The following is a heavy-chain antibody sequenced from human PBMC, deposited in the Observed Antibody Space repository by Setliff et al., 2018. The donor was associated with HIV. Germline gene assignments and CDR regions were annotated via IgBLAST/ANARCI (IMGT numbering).Heavy chain of an antibody. CDR2: ISHSGATI. D-gene: IGHD3-22*01. J-gene: IGHJ4*02. V-gene: IGHV3-48*03. CDR3: AKELAASGLGYFDS. Sequence: PGGSLRLSCSASGFTFSDYEINWVRQAPGKGLEWISYISHSGATIYYADSVKGRFTISRDNVKNSLYLQMNSLRAEDTAEYYCAKELAASGLGYFDSWGRGILVTVSS. CDR1: GFTFSDYE.